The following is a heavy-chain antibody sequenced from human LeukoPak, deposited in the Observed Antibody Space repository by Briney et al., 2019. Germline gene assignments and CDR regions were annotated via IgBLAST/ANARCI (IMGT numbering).Heavy chain of an antibody. CDR3: ARALGGAALPHFDY. D-gene: IGHD6-6*01. V-gene: IGHV4-59*01. CDR2: IYYSGST. CDR1: GGSLSSYY. Sequence: PSGTLSLTCTVSGGSLSSYYWRWLRQPPGKGLEWVGYIYYSGSTNYNPSLKSRVTMSVDTSKNQFSLKLSSVTAADTAVYYCARALGGAALPHFDYWGQGTLVTVSS. J-gene: IGHJ4*02.